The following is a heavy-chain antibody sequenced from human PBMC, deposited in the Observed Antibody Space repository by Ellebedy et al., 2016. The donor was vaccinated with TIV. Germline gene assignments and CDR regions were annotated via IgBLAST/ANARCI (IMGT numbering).Heavy chain of an antibody. D-gene: IGHD6-13*01. CDR1: GFTFSSYA. J-gene: IGHJ6*02. Sequence: GGSLRLXCAASGFTFSSYAMSWVRQAPGKGLEWVSAISGSGGSTYYADSVKGRFTISRDNSKNTLYLQMNSLRAEDTAVYYCAPRIAAAGTISGDYYYGMDVWGQGTTVTVSS. CDR3: APRIAAAGTISGDYYYGMDV. CDR2: ISGSGGST. V-gene: IGHV3-23*01.